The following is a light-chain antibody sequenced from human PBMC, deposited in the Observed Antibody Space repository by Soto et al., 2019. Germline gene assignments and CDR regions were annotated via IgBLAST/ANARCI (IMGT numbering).Light chain of an antibody. J-gene: IGLJ1*01. Sequence: SYELTQPPSVSVSPGQTARITCSGDALPKQYAYWYQQKPDQAPVLVIYKDNERPSGIPERFSGSSSGTTVTLTISGVQPEDEADYYCQSADSSGTYRVFGTGTKLTVL. CDR3: QSADSSGTYRV. V-gene: IGLV3-25*03. CDR2: KDN. CDR1: ALPKQY.